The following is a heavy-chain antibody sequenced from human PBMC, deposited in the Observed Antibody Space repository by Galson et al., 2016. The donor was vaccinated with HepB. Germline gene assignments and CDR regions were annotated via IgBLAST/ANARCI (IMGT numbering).Heavy chain of an antibody. J-gene: IGHJ1*01. CDR2: FDPEEGER. CDR1: GHSLSEVS. CDR3: VTEGAGDMITFGGVIVAALV. D-gene: IGHD3-16*02. V-gene: IGHV1-24*01. Sequence: SVKVSCKVSGHSLSEVSIHWVRQAPRKGLEWMGGFDPEEGERVFAQKFQGRVTMTEDTTTDTAYMGLKKLKSEDTAVYYCVTEGAGDMITFGGVIVAALVWGQGTLVSVSS.